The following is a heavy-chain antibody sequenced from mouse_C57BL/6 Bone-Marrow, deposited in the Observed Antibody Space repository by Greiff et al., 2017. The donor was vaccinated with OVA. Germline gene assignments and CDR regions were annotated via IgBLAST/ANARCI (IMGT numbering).Heavy chain of an antibody. CDR3: ARSYPAWFAY. CDR2: IDPSDSYT. Sequence: QVHVKQSGAELVRPGTSVKLSCKASGYTFTSYWMHWVKQRPGQGLEWIGVIDPSDSYTNYNQKFKGKATLTVDTSSSTAYMQLSSLTSEDSAVYYCARSYPAWFAYWGQGTLVTVSA. V-gene: IGHV1-59*01. J-gene: IGHJ3*01. CDR1: GYTFTSYW. D-gene: IGHD2-10*01.